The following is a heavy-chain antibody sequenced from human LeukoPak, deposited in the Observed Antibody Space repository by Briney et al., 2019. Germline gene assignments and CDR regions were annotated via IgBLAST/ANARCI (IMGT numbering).Heavy chain of an antibody. V-gene: IGHV3-64*01. CDR1: GFTFSSYA. CDR2: ISSNGGSA. D-gene: IGHD4-23*01. J-gene: IGHJ4*02. Sequence: GGSLRLSCAASGFTFSSYAMHWVRQAPGKGLEYVSAISSNGGSAYYANSVKGRFTISRDNSKNTLYLQMGSLRTEDTTVYFCAKEGRWLDSWGQGTLVTVSS. CDR3: AKEGRWLDS.